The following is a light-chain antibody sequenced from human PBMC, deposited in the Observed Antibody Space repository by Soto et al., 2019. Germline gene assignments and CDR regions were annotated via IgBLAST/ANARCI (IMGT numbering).Light chain of an antibody. CDR1: SSDVGGYNY. V-gene: IGLV2-8*01. CDR3: SSYAGTDNFDV. CDR2: EVT. J-gene: IGLJ1*01. Sequence: QSVLTQPPSASGSPGQSVTISRTGTSSDVGGYNYVSWYQQHPGKAPKLMIYEVTKRPSGVPDRFSGSKSASTASLTVSGLQAEDEADYYCSSYAGTDNFDVFGTGTKVTVL.